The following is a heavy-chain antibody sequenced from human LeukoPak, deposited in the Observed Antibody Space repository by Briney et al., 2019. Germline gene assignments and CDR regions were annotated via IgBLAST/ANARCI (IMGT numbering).Heavy chain of an antibody. D-gene: IGHD3-10*01. V-gene: IGHV4-59*12. CDR2: MFYTGSG. CDR3: ARGYGSGSYWSY. J-gene: IGHJ4*02. Sequence: SETLSLTCTVSGGSMSNYYWSWIRQPPGKGLEWIGYMFYTGSGKYNPSLKSRVTISVDTSKRQISLKLTSVTAADTAVYFCARGYGSGSYWSYWGQGTLVTVSS. CDR1: GGSMSNYY.